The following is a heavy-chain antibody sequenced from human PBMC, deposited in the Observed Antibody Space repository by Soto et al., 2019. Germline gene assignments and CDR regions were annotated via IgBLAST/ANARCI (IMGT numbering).Heavy chain of an antibody. CDR3: ARAYLGRLPRRADYYYAMDV. CDR1: GFSFRDYD. Sequence: EVQLVESGGGSVQPGESLRLSCAASGFSFRDYDMHWVRQRKGKGLEWVSALGAARDPYYVGSVKGRFSVSRDNAQNSSFLQMNNLRGDDTAVYFCARAYLGRLPRRADYYYAMDVWGRGTTVTVSS. CDR2: LGAARDP. D-gene: IGHD1-26*01. V-gene: IGHV3-13*05. J-gene: IGHJ6*02.